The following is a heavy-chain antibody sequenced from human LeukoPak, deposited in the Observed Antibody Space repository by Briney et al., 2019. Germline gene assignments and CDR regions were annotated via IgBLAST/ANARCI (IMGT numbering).Heavy chain of an antibody. V-gene: IGHV1-46*01. Sequence: ASVKVSCKASGYTFTSYYMHWVRQAPGQGLEWMGIINPSGGSTSYAQKFQGRVTMTRDTSTSTVYMELSSLRSEDTAVYYCAVGSITMIGRGPFEYRGQGTPVTVSS. CDR1: GYTFTSYY. J-gene: IGHJ4*02. D-gene: IGHD3-22*01. CDR2: INPSGGST. CDR3: AVGSITMIGRGPFEY.